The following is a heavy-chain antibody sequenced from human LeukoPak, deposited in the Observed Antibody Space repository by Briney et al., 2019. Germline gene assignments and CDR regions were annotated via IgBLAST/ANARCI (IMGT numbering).Heavy chain of an antibody. CDR2: ISGSRGST. Sequence: PGGSLRLSCAASGFTFSIYAMSRVRQAPGKGLEWVSAISGSRGSTYYADSVKGRFTISRDNAKNSLYLQMNSLRAEDTAVYYCAELGITMIGGVWGKGTTVTISS. CDR3: AELGITMIGGV. CDR1: GFTFSIYA. V-gene: IGHV3-23*01. D-gene: IGHD3-10*02. J-gene: IGHJ6*04.